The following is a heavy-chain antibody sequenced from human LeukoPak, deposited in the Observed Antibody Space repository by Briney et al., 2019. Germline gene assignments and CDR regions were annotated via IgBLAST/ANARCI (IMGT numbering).Heavy chain of an antibody. CDR2: INPNTGDR. CDR3: ARTTSLTASGYDY. CDR1: GYTFTNYH. J-gene: IGHJ4*02. V-gene: IGHV1-8*03. Sequence: GASLKVSCKAPGYTFTNYHINWVRQAPGQGLEWMGWINPNTGDRGYAQKFQGRVSITSDTSISTAYMELGSPRSEDTAVYFCARTTSLTASGYDYWGQGTLVTVSS. D-gene: IGHD4-17*01.